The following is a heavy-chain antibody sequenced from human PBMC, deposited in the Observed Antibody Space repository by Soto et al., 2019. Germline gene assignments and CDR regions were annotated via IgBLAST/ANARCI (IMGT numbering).Heavy chain of an antibody. CDR1: GFAFSSYD. V-gene: IGHV3-64*01. CDR3: VRRVSGNYDY. CDR2: ISSNGGTT. D-gene: IGHD1-7*01. J-gene: IGHJ4*02. Sequence: GGSLRLSCVASGFAFSSYDMHWVRQAPGKGLEYVSSISSNGGTTYYGNSVKGRFTISRDNSKNTLYLQMGSLRAEDMAVYYCVRRVSGNYDYWGQGTLVTVSS.